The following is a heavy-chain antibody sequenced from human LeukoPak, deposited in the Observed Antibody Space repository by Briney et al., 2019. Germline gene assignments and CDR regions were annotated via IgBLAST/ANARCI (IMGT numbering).Heavy chain of an antibody. Sequence: GGSLRLSCAASGFTFSSYWMSWVRQAPGKGLEWVANIKQDGSEKYYVDSVKGRFTISRDNAKNSLYLQMNSQRAEDTAVYYCAKASDSGWRYYFDNWGQGTLVTVSS. D-gene: IGHD6-19*01. CDR2: IKQDGSEK. J-gene: IGHJ4*02. CDR1: GFTFSSYW. CDR3: AKASDSGWRYYFDN. V-gene: IGHV3-7*03.